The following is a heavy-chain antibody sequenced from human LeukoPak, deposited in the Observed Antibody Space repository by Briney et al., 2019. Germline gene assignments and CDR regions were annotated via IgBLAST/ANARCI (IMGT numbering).Heavy chain of an antibody. Sequence: GGSLRLSCAASGFTFSSYGMSWVRQTPGKGLEWVSGISGSDDTTYYADSVKGRFTISRDKSKNTLYLQMNSLRAEDTAVYYCARLHPSGSYYDYWGQGTLVTVSS. D-gene: IGHD1-26*01. CDR3: ARLHPSGSYYDY. CDR2: ISGSDDTT. CDR1: GFTFSSYG. J-gene: IGHJ4*02. V-gene: IGHV3-23*01.